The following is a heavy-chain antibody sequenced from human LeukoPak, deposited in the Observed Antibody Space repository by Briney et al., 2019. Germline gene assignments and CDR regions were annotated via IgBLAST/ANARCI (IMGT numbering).Heavy chain of an antibody. CDR2: IKDDGSEK. CDR1: GFSFSNYW. Sequence: PGGSLRLSCAASGFSFSNYWMSWVRQAPGKGLEWVANIKDDGSEKYYEDPVKGRFSISRDNAKNSLNLQINRLRVEDTAVYYCARVIVGLTNWFDPWGQGTLLTVSS. D-gene: IGHD1-26*01. J-gene: IGHJ5*02. V-gene: IGHV3-7*04. CDR3: ARVIVGLTNWFDP.